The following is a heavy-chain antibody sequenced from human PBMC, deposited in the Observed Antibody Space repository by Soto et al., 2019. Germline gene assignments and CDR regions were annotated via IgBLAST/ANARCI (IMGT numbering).Heavy chain of an antibody. CDR1: GFTLSDYF. CDR2: ICDRDRSSVT. CDR3: AGGSWANPDS. V-gene: IGHV3-11*05. Sequence: QVQLVESGGGLVKPGGSLRLSCAASGFTLSDYFMSWIRQAPGKGLEWVSYICDRDRSSVTPYGESVKGRVTISSANAKNTLYLQMNCLRVEETAVYYCAGGSWANPDSWGQGPLVTVSS. J-gene: IGHJ4*02. D-gene: IGHD3-16*01.